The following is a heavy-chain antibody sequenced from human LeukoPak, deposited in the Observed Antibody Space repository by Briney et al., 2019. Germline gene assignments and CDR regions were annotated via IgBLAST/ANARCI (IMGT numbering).Heavy chain of an antibody. J-gene: IGHJ5*02. D-gene: IGHD6-13*01. Sequence: SVKVSCKASGGTFSSYAISWVRQAPGQGLEWMGRIIPILGIANYAQKFQGRVTITADKSTSTAYMELSSLRSEDTAVYYCATERSSRQFDPWGQGTLVTVSS. CDR3: ATERSSRQFDP. CDR1: GGTFSSYA. CDR2: IIPILGIA. V-gene: IGHV1-69*04.